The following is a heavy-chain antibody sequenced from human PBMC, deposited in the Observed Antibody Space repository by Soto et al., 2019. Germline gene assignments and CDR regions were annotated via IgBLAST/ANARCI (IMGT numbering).Heavy chain of an antibody. V-gene: IGHV4-34*01. Sequence: SETLSLTCAVYGGSFSGYYWSWIRQPPGKGLEWIGEINHSGSTNYNPSLKSRVTISVDTSKNQFSLKLSSVTAADTAVYYCARHGRYYMDVWGKGTTVTVSS. CDR1: GGSFSGYY. D-gene: IGHD1-26*01. J-gene: IGHJ6*03. CDR3: ARHGRYYMDV. CDR2: INHSGST.